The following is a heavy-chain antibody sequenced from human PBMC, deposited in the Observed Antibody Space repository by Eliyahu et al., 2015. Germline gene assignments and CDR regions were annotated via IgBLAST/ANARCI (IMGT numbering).Heavy chain of an antibody. D-gene: IGHD3-10*01. CDR2: TYYSGST. CDR1: GGSISSSSYY. V-gene: IGHV4-39*01. J-gene: IGHJ4*02. CDR3: ARPYHGSGSSVGYFDY. Sequence: QLQLQESGPGLVKPSETLSLTCTVSGGSISSSSYYWGWIRQPPGKGLEWIGSTYYSGSTYYNPSLKSRVTISVDTSKNQFSLKLSSVTAADTAVYYCARPYHGSGSSVGYFDYWGQGTLVTVSS.